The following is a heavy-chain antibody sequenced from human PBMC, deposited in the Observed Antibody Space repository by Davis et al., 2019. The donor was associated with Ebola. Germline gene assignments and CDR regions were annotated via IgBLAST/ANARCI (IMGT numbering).Heavy chain of an antibody. Sequence: GESLKISCRTAGYTFTNYWIAWVRQKPGKGLEWMGIFYPDDSDTRYSPSFQGQVTISADKSISTAYLQWSSLEASDTAMYYCARRGDSGRYWGLDYWGQGTLVTVSS. V-gene: IGHV5-51*01. CDR3: ARRGDSGRYWGLDY. J-gene: IGHJ4*02. CDR2: FYPDDSDT. D-gene: IGHD1-26*01. CDR1: GYTFTNYW.